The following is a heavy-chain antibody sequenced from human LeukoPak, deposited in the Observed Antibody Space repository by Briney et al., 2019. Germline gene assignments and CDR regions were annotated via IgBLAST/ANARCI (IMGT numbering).Heavy chain of an antibody. J-gene: IGHJ4*02. V-gene: IGHV5-51*01. CDR2: IYPGESDT. CDR1: GYGFATYW. CDR3: ARLTTVMAVDY. D-gene: IGHD4-11*01. Sequence: GAALQISCKGAGYGFATYWIGWGRQMPGKGLEFMGIIYPGESDTRYSPSFQGQVTISADKSVSAAYLQWSSLKASDTAMYYCARLTTVMAVDYWGQGTLVIISS.